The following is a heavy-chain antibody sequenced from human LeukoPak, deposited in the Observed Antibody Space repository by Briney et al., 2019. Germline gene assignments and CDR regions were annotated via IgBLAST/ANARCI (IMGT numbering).Heavy chain of an antibody. V-gene: IGHV4-59*12. J-gene: IGHJ5*02. CDR2: IYYSGST. CDR3: ARGIAAAGT. D-gene: IGHD6-13*01. CDR1: GGSISSYY. Sequence: SETLSLTCTVSGGSISSYYWSWIRQPPGKGLEWIGYIYYSGSTNYNPSLKSRVTISVDTSKNQFSLKLSSVTAADTAVYYCARGIAAAGTWGQGTLVTVSS.